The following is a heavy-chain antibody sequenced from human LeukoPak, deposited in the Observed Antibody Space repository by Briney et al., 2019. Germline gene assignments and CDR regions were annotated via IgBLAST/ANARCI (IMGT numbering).Heavy chain of an antibody. D-gene: IGHD2-2*03. J-gene: IGHJ1*01. Sequence: ASVKVSCKASGYTFNSHPMHWVRQAPGQRLEWMGWINADNGNTRYSQKLQGRVTITRDTSANTAYMELSGPRSDDTAVYYCAREAGTYWIFGEYFPFWGQGTLVTVSA. CDR2: INADNGNT. CDR3: AREAGTYWIFGEYFPF. V-gene: IGHV1-3*01. CDR1: GYTFNSHP.